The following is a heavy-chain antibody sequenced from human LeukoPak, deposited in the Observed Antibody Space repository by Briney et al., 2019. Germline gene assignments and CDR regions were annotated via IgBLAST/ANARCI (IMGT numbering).Heavy chain of an antibody. Sequence: ASVKVSCKASGYTFTSYGIGWVRQAPGQGLEWMGWISAYNGNTNYAQKLQGRVTMTTDTSTSTAYMELRSLRSDDTAVYYCARVRYGIEGYYFDYWGQGTLVTVSS. D-gene: IGHD1-14*01. J-gene: IGHJ4*02. CDR3: ARVRYGIEGYYFDY. CDR1: GYTFTSYG. CDR2: ISAYNGNT. V-gene: IGHV1-18*01.